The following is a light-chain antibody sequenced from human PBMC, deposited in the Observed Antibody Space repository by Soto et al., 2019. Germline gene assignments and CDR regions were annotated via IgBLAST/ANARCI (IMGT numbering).Light chain of an antibody. V-gene: IGLV3-10*01. CDR2: EDS. CDR1: ALPKKY. CDR3: YSTDISGNHGF. J-gene: IGLJ2*01. Sequence: SYELTQPPSVSVSPGQAARITCSGDALPKKYAYWYQQKSGQAPGLVIYEDSKRPSGIPERFSGSSTGTMATLIITGAQVEDEADYYCYSTDISGNHGFFGGGTKLTVL.